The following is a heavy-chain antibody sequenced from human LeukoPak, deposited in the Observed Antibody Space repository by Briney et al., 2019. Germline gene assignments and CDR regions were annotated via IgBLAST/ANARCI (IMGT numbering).Heavy chain of an antibody. Sequence: PGASVKVSCKASGGTFNSYAISWVRQAPGQGLEWMGRIIPILGIANYAQKFQGRVTITADKSTSTAYMELSSLRSEDTAVYYCASAHYDSSGYLDYWGQGTLVTVSS. J-gene: IGHJ4*02. CDR2: IIPILGIA. CDR1: GGTFNSYA. D-gene: IGHD3-22*01. CDR3: ASAHYDSSGYLDY. V-gene: IGHV1-69*04.